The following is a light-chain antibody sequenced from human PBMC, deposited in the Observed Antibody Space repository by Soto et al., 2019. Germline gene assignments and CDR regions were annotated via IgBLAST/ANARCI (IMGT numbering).Light chain of an antibody. J-gene: IGKJ1*01. V-gene: IGKV3-20*01. Sequence: EIVLTQSPGTLSLSPGERATLSSRASQSVSSNYLAWYQQKSGQAPSLLIYGASSRDTGIPDRFSGSGSGTDFTLTISRLEPDDFAVYYCQQYGGSPRTFGQGTKVEIK. CDR1: QSVSSNY. CDR2: GAS. CDR3: QQYGGSPRT.